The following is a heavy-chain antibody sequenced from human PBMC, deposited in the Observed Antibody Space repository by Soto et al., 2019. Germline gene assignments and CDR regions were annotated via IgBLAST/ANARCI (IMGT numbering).Heavy chain of an antibody. Sequence: EVQLVESGGGVVRPGGSLRLSCAASGFTFDDYAMSWVRQAPGKGLEWVAGINWNGRSTTYADSLKGRFTISRDNAKNSLHLQINSLRAEYTALYFCARCSSTSCYIMASFDYWGHGTLVTVSS. CDR3: ARCSSTSCYIMASFDY. J-gene: IGHJ4*01. D-gene: IGHD2-2*02. CDR1: GFTFDDYA. CDR2: INWNGRST. V-gene: IGHV3-20*04.